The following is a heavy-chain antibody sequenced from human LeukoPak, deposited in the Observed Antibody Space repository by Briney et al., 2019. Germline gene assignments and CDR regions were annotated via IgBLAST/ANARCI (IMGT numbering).Heavy chain of an antibody. CDR2: IYYSGST. CDR3: ASFHDYGDYVQAFDI. D-gene: IGHD4-17*01. V-gene: IGHV4-39*07. CDR1: GGSISSSSYY. Sequence: PSETLSLTCTVSGGSISSSSYYWGWIRQPPGKGLEWIGSIYYSGSTYYNPSLKSRVTISVDTSKNQFSLKLSSVTAADTAVYYCASFHDYGDYVQAFDIWGQGTMVTVSS. J-gene: IGHJ3*02.